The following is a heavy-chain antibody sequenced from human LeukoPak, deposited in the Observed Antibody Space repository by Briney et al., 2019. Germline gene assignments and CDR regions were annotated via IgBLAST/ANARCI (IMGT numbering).Heavy chain of an antibody. V-gene: IGHV4-34*01. D-gene: IGHD2-21*02. Sequence: PSETLSLTCAVYGGSFSGYYWSWIRQPPGKGLEWIGEINHSGSTNYNPSLKSRVTISVDTSKNQISLKLSSVTAADTAVYYCARGQVTAKFALFDYWGQGTLVTVSS. J-gene: IGHJ4*02. CDR2: INHSGST. CDR1: GGSFSGYY. CDR3: ARGQVTAKFALFDY.